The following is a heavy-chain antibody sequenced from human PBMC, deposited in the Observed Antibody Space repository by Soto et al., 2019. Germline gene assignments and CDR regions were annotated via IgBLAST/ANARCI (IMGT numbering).Heavy chain of an antibody. Sequence: EVQLLESGGGLVQPGGSLRLSCAASGFTFSSYAMRWVRQAPVKGLEWVSAISGSGGSTYYADSVKGRFTISRDNSKNTLCLQMNSEGAEETDVYYCARRGSGSYYDYWGQGNVVTVSS. CDR3: ARRGSGSYYDY. D-gene: IGHD1-26*01. V-gene: IGHV3-23*01. CDR2: ISGSGGST. CDR1: GFTFSSYA. J-gene: IGHJ4*02.